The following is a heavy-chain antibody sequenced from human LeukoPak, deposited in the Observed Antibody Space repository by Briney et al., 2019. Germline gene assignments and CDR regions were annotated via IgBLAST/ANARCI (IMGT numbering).Heavy chain of an antibody. Sequence: ASVKVSCKVSGYTLTELSMHWVRQAPGKGLEWMGGFDPEDGETIYAQKFQGRVTMTEDTSTDTAYMELSSLRSEDTAVYYCATASYYGSGSYTSEFDYWGQGTLVTVSS. J-gene: IGHJ4*02. CDR2: FDPEDGET. V-gene: IGHV1-24*01. CDR3: ATASYYGSGSYTSEFDY. D-gene: IGHD3-10*01. CDR1: GYTLTELS.